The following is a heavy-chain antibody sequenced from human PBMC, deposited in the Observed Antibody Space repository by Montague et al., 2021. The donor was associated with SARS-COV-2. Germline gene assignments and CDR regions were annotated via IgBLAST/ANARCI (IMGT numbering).Heavy chain of an antibody. CDR1: GVSISTSGYY. J-gene: IGHJ4*02. D-gene: IGHD6-13*01. CDR3: ARGISSWWAVGH. CDR2: VYYSGGT. Sequence: SETLSLTCSVSGVSISTSGYYWGWVRQSPGKGLEWIGSVYYSGGTNYNPSLESRVTIYVDTSKNMFSLRLRSVTAADTAVYYCARGISSWWAVGHWGQGILVTVSS. V-gene: IGHV4-39*01.